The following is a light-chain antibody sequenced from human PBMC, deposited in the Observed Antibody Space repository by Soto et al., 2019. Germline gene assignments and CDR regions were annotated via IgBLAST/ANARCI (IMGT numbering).Light chain of an antibody. CDR2: NVN. V-gene: IGLV2-8*01. Sequence: QSVLTQPPSASGSPGQAVTISCTGTSRDLGGYDFVSWYQVRPGEAPQLIIYNVNGRPSGVPRRFSGSKSGNTASLTVSGLQAVDGAHYYCRSYSDTNICVFGTGTKVTVL. CDR3: RSYSDTNICV. CDR1: SRDLGGYDF. J-gene: IGLJ1*01.